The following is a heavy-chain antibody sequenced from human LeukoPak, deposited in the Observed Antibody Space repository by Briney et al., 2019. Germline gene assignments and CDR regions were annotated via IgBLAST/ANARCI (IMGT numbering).Heavy chain of an antibody. V-gene: IGHV3-74*01. CDR1: GFTFSSYW. J-gene: IGHJ6*02. D-gene: IGHD2-21*01. CDR2: ISIDGSTT. CDR3: ARYCGGDCYGMDV. Sequence: GGSLRLSCVGSGFTFSSYWMHWVRQRPGKGLEWVSRISIDGSTTTYADSVKGQFTISRDNAKNTAYLQMNSLRAEDTAVYYCARYCGGDCYGMDVWGQGTTVTVSS.